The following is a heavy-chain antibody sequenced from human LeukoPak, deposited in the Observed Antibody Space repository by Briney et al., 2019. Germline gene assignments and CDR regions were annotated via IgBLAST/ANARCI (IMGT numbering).Heavy chain of an antibody. CDR2: ISSSSSYI. J-gene: IGHJ4*02. CDR1: GFTFSSYS. Sequence: GGSLRLSCAASGFTFSSYSMNWVRQAPGKGLEWVSSISSSSSYIYYADSVKGRFTISGDNAKNSLYLQMNSLRAEDTAVYYCARAHRKYFDYWGQGTLVTVSS. CDR3: ARAHRKYFDY. V-gene: IGHV3-21*01.